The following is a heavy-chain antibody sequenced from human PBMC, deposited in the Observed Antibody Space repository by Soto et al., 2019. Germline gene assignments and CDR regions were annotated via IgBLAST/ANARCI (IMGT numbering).Heavy chain of an antibody. J-gene: IGHJ6*02. V-gene: IGHV3-21*01. CDR2: ISSSSRYI. Sequence: VQLVESGGGLVKPGGSLRLSCAASGFTFSSYSMNLVRQAPGTGLEWVSSISSSSRYIYYANSVKGRFTISRDNAKNSLYLQMNSLRAEDTAVYYCARYCSSTSCYSRINYYYGMDVWGQGTTVTVSS. CDR1: GFTFSSYS. D-gene: IGHD2-2*01. CDR3: ARYCSSTSCYSRINYYYGMDV.